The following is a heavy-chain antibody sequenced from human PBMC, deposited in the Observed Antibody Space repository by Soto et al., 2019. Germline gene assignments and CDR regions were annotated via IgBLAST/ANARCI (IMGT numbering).Heavy chain of an antibody. Sequence: QVQLVQSGAEVKKPGASVKVSCKASGYTFTSYDINWVRQATGQGLEWMGWMNPNSGNTGYAQKFRGXVXMXXNTSISTAYMELSSLRSEDTAVYYCARERSLRFDPWGQGTLVTVSS. CDR2: MNPNSGNT. CDR1: GYTFTSYD. D-gene: IGHD3-10*01. V-gene: IGHV1-8*01. CDR3: ARERSLRFDP. J-gene: IGHJ5*02.